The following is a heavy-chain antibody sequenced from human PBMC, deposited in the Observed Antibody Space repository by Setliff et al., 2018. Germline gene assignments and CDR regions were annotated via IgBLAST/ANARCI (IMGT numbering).Heavy chain of an antibody. J-gene: IGHJ4*02. D-gene: IGHD2-8*02. Sequence: ASVKVSCKASGPALTGYYIHWVRQAPGQGPEWMGWINPNSGGTNYAPEFQGRVTMTRDMSITTAYMELRSLRFDDTAVYYCERLVRFCTASTCQGASASEHWGQGTLVTVSS. CDR1: GPALTGYY. CDR3: ERLVRFCTASTCQGASASEH. CDR2: INPNSGGT. V-gene: IGHV1-2*02.